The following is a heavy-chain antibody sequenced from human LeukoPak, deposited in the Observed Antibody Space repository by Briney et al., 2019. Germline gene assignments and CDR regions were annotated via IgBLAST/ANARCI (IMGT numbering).Heavy chain of an antibody. CDR2: INHSGST. V-gene: IGHV4-34*01. CDR3: ARGARRGIVVVPAATKYYFDY. J-gene: IGHJ4*02. CDR1: GGSFSGYY. D-gene: IGHD2-2*01. Sequence: SETLSLTCAVYGGSFSGYYWSWIRQPPGKGLEWIGEINHSGSTNYNPSLKSRVTISVDTSKNQFSLKLSSVTAADTAVCYCARGARRGIVVVPAATKYYFDYWGQGTLVTVSS.